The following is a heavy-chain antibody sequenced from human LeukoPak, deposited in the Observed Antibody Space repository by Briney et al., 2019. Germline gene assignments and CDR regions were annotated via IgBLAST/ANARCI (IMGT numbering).Heavy chain of an antibody. J-gene: IGHJ3*02. CDR2: IYPGDSDT. CDR1: GYSFTSYW. V-gene: IGHV5-51*01. CDR3: ARQSSSGHDAFDI. Sequence: GESLKISCKGSGYSFTSYWIGWVRQMPGEGLEWMGIIYPGDSDTRYSPSFQGQVTISADKSISTAYLQWSSLKASDTAMYYCARQSSSGHDAFDIWGQGTMVTVSS. D-gene: IGHD6-19*01.